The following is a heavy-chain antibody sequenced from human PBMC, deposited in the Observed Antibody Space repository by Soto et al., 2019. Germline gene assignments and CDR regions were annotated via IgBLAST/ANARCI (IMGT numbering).Heavy chain of an antibody. D-gene: IGHD3-22*01. V-gene: IGHV3-7*03. Sequence: EVQLVESGGGLVQPGGSLRLSCAASGFTFSSYWMSWFRQAPGKGLEWVANIKQDGSEKYSVDSVKGRFTISRDNAKNSRYLQMNSLRAEDTAVYYCARVYTSDLDYYDRPDYWCQGTLVTVSS. J-gene: IGHJ4*02. CDR1: GFTFSSYW. CDR2: IKQDGSEK. CDR3: ARVYTSDLDYYDRPDY.